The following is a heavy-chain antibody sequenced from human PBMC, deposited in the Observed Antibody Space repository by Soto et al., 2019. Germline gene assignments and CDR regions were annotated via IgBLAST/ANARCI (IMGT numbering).Heavy chain of an antibody. CDR3: ARSVRHYDFWSGYYDAFDI. J-gene: IGHJ3*02. Sequence: VKVSCKASGYTFTSYGISWVRQAPGQGLEWMGWISAYNGNTNYAQKLQGRVTMTTDTSTSTAYMELRSLRSDDTAVYYCARSVRHYDFWSGYYDAFDIWGQGTMVTVSS. CDR2: ISAYNGNT. D-gene: IGHD3-3*01. CDR1: GYTFTSYG. V-gene: IGHV1-18*01.